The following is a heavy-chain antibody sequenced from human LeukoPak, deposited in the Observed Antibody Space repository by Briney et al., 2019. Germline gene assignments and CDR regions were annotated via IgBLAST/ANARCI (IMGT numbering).Heavy chain of an antibody. CDR1: GGSFSGYY. CDR3: ARGDSSGYYYPLVY. CDR2: INHSGST. V-gene: IGHV4-34*01. D-gene: IGHD3-22*01. J-gene: IGHJ4*02. Sequence: SETLSLTCAVYGGSFSGYYWSWIRQPPGKGLEWIGEINHSGSTNYNPSLKSRVTISVDTSKNQFSLKLSSVAAADTAVYYCARGDSSGYYYPLVYWGQGTLVTVSS.